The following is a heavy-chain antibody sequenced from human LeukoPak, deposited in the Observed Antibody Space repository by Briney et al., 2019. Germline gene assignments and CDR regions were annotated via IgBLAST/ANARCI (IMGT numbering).Heavy chain of an antibody. D-gene: IGHD6-19*01. CDR1: GFTFSNFG. J-gene: IGHJ4*02. CDR2: IWYHGNEI. CDR3: ARRYGSGWYDY. Sequence: GGSLRLSCAASGFTFSNFGMHWVRKAPGKGLEWVAVIWYHGNEIHYVDSVKGRFTISRDNSENTLYLQMNSLRAEDTAVYYCARRYGSGWYDYWGQGTLVTVSS. V-gene: IGHV3-33*01.